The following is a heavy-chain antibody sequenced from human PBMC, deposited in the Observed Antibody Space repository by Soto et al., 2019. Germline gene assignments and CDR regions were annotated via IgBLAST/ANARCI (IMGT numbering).Heavy chain of an antibody. Sequence: SETLSLTCTVSGGSISSGGYYWYWIRQHPGKGLEWIGYIYNSGTTYYNPSLKSRVTISVDTSKKQFSLKLSSVTAADTAVYYCAASCVACGGFNYYGMDVWGQGTTVT. CDR1: GGSISSGGYY. D-gene: IGHD2-21*01. J-gene: IGHJ6*02. CDR3: AASCVACGGFNYYGMDV. V-gene: IGHV4-31*03. CDR2: IYNSGTT.